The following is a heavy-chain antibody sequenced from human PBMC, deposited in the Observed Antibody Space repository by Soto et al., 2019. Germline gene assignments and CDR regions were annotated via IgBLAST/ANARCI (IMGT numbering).Heavy chain of an antibody. V-gene: IGHV5-10-1*01. CDR1: GYSFTSYW. CDR3: AREGAAAGKTEYYYYCGMDV. J-gene: IGHJ6*02. CDR2: IDPSDSYT. Sequence: GESLKISCKGSGYSFTSYWISWVRQMPGKGLEWMGRIDPSDSYTNYSPSFQGHVTISTDKSISTAYLQWSSLKASDTAMYYCAREGAAAGKTEYYYYCGMDVWGQGTTVTVSS. D-gene: IGHD6-13*01.